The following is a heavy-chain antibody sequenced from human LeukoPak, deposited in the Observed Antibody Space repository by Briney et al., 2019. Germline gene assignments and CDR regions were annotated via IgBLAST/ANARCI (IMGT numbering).Heavy chain of an antibody. D-gene: IGHD2-2*01. V-gene: IGHV3-21*01. J-gene: IGHJ6*02. CDR2: ISSSSSYI. CDR1: GFTFSIYK. Sequence: GGSLRLSCSASGFTFSIYKMNWVRQAPGKGLEWVSSISSSSSYIYYADSMKGRFTVSRDNAKNSLFLQMNSLRAEDTVVYYCARERLVVVGDAYYYYGMDVWGQGTTVTVSS. CDR3: ARERLVVVGDAYYYYGMDV.